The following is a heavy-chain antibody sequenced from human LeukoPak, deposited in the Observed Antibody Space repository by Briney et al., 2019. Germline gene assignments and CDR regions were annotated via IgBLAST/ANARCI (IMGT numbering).Heavy chain of an antibody. Sequence: SETLSLTCTVSGGSISSYYWSWIRQPPGKGLEWIGYIYYSGSTNYNPSLKSRVTISVDTSKNQFSLKLSSVTAADTAVYYCARLAAAGYVGYWGQGTPVTVSS. CDR3: ARLAAAGYVGY. D-gene: IGHD6-13*01. CDR1: GGSISSYY. V-gene: IGHV4-59*08. CDR2: IYYSGST. J-gene: IGHJ4*02.